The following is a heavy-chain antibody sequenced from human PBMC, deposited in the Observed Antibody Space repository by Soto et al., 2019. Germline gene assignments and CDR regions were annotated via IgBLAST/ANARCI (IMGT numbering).Heavy chain of an antibody. CDR2: IYYRGNT. CDR1: GGSISSSSYY. J-gene: IGHJ4*02. V-gene: IGHV4-39*02. Sequence: QLQLQESGPGLVKPSETLSLTCTVSGGSISSSSYYWGWIRQPPGKGLEWIGSIYYRGNTYYNPSLKSRLTISVDTSKNHFSLKLSSVTAADTAVYYCAREGGGYCSGGSCQVDYWGQGTLVTVSS. CDR3: AREGGGYCSGGSCQVDY. D-gene: IGHD2-15*01.